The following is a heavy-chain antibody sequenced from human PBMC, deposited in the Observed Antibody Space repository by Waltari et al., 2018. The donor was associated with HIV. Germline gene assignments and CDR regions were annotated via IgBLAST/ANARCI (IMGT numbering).Heavy chain of an antibody. J-gene: IGHJ4*02. V-gene: IGHV4-39*01. CDR3: ARQHSRKEDIVVVPAAISHFDY. Sequence: YWGWIRQPPGKGLEWIGSIYYSGSTYYNPSLKSRVTISVDTSKNQFSLKLSSVTAADTAVYYCARQHSRKEDIVVVPAAISHFDYWGQGTLVTVSS. CDR1: Y. D-gene: IGHD2-2*01. CDR2: IYYSGST.